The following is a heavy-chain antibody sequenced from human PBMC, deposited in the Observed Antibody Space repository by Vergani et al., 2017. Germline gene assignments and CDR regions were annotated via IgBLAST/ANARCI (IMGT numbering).Heavy chain of an antibody. J-gene: IGHJ6*04. CDR1: GFTFNHYA. V-gene: IGHV3-23*01. CDR3: AKANPRNSGYDYLYYYNAMDV. CDR2: ISGSGGST. Sequence: EVQLLESGGDLVQPGVSLRLSCAASGFTFNHYAMNWVRQAPGKGLEWVSGISGSGGSTYYAGSVKGRFTISRDSSKNTLYLQMNSLSAGDTAVYYCAKANPRNSGYDYLYYYNAMDVWGKGTTVTVSS. D-gene: IGHD5-12*01.